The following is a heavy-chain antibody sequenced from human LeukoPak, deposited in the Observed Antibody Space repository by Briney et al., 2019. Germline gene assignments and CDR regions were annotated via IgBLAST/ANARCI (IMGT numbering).Heavy chain of an antibody. CDR2: ISAYNGNT. V-gene: IGHV1-18*01. J-gene: IGHJ4*02. CDR3: AGGPIITIFGVVTPPDY. Sequence: ASVKVSCKASGCTFTSYGISWVRQAPGQGLEWMGWISAYNGNTNYAQKLQGRVTMTTDTSTSTAYMELRSLRSDDTAVYYCAGGPIITIFGVVTPPDYWGQGTLVTVSS. CDR1: GCTFTSYG. D-gene: IGHD3-3*01.